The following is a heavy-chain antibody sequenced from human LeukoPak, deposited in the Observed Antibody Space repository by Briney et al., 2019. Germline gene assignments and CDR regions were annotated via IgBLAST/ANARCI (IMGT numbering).Heavy chain of an antibody. CDR2: MSNDGSNK. CDR3: AKPLHYYYSNAAWYFDL. D-gene: IGHD3-22*01. J-gene: IGHJ2*01. Sequence: GGSLRLSCSASGFTFSSYGMHWVRQAPGKGLEWVAVMSNDGSNKDYADSVKGRFTISRDNSKNTVYLQMNSLSGDDTAVYYCAKPLHYYYSNAAWYFDLWGRGTLVTVSS. CDR1: GFTFSSYG. V-gene: IGHV3-30*18.